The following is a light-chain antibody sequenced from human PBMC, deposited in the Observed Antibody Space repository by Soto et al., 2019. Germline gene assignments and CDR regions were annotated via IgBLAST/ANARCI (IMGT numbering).Light chain of an antibody. CDR1: QSVSSN. CDR3: QQYGSSPPIT. Sequence: EIVLTQSPGTLSLSPGERATLSCRASQSVSSNLAWYQQKPGQAPRLLIYGASTRATGIPARFSGSGSGTDFTLTISRLEPEDFAVYYCQQYGSSPPITFGQGTRLEIK. V-gene: IGKV3-20*01. J-gene: IGKJ5*01. CDR2: GAS.